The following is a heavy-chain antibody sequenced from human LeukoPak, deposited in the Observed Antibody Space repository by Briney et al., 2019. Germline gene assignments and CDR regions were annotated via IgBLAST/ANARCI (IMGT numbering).Heavy chain of an antibody. J-gene: IGHJ4*02. V-gene: IGHV3-21*01. D-gene: IGHD3-10*01. CDR1: GFSFSDFT. CDR2: ISSSGSYI. Sequence: GGSLRLSCAASGFSFSDFTMNWVRQAPGKGLEWVSSISSSGSYIYLADSVKGRFTISRDNAKNSLYLQMNSLRAEDTAMYYCASHGAFDYWGQGTLVTVSS. CDR3: ASHGAFDY.